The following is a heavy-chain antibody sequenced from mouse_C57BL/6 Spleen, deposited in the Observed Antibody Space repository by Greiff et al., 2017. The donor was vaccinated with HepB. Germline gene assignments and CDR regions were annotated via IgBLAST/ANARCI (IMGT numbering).Heavy chain of an antibody. J-gene: IGHJ4*01. CDR1: GYTFTSYG. CDR3: AKQAAQAGAMDY. CDR2: IYPRSGNN. Sequence: QVQLKESGAELARPGASVKLSCKASGYTFTSYGISWVKQRTGQGLEWIGEIYPRSGNNYYNEKFKGKATLTADKSSSTAYMELRSLTSEDSAVYFCAKQAAQAGAMDYWGKGTSVTVAS. V-gene: IGHV1-81*01. D-gene: IGHD3-2*02.